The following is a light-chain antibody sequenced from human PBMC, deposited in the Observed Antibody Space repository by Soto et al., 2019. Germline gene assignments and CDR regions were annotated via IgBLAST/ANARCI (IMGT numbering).Light chain of an antibody. Sequence: DIVMTQSPDSLAVSLGERATINCKSSQSVLYSSNNKNYLTWYQQKPGQPPKLLIYWASTRESGVPDRFSGSGSGTDFTLTISSLQAEDVAIYYCQQYSTAPHTFGQGTKLELK. V-gene: IGKV4-1*01. J-gene: IGKJ2*01. CDR1: QSVLYSSNNKNY. CDR2: WAS. CDR3: QQYSTAPHT.